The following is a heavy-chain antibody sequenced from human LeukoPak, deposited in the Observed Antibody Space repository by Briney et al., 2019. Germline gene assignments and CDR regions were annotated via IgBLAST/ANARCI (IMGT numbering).Heavy chain of an antibody. CDR3: ARDVWFGELTY. CDR2: ISYDVNSK. CDR1: GFTFSNFG. V-gene: IGHV3-30*19. J-gene: IGHJ4*02. Sequence: GGSLRLSCAASGFTFSNFGMHWVRQAPGRGLEWVAFISYDVNSKYYAESVKGRFTISRDDSKNTLYLQMNSLRAEDTAVYYCARDVWFGELTYWGQGTLVTVSS. D-gene: IGHD3-10*01.